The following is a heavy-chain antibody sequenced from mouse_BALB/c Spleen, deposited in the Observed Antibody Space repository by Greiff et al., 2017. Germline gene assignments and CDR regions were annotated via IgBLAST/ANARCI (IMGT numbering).Heavy chain of an antibody. D-gene: IGHD3-2*01. J-gene: IGHJ3*01. CDR3: ASGDSSGYEGLAY. Sequence: VQLKQSGAELVKPGASVKLSCTASGFNIKDTYMHWVKQRPEQGLEWIGRIDPANGNTKYDPKFQGKATITADTSSNTAYLQLSSLTSEDTAVYYCASGDSSGYEGLAYWGQGTLVTVSA. CDR2: IDPANGNT. CDR1: GFNIKDTY. V-gene: IGHV14-3*02.